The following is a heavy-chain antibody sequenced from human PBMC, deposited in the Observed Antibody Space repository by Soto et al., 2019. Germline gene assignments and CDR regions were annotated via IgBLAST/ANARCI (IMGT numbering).Heavy chain of an antibody. J-gene: IGHJ4*02. Sequence: LRLSCAASGFTFSSYSMNWVRQAPGKGLEWVSSISSSSSYIYYADSVKGRFTISRDNAKNSLYLQMNSLRAEDTAVYYCARDSGFYGSGSYLVYWGQGTLVTVSS. CDR3: ARDSGFYGSGSYLVY. D-gene: IGHD3-10*01. CDR2: ISSSSSYI. V-gene: IGHV3-21*01. CDR1: GFTFSSYS.